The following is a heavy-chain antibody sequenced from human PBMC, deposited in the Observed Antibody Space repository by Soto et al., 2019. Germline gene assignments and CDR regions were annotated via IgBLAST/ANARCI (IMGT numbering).Heavy chain of an antibody. V-gene: IGHV1-3*01. CDR1: GYTFTSYG. J-gene: IGHJ4*02. Sequence: ASVKVSCKASGYTFTSYGINWVRQAPGRGLEWMGWINPGNGNTKYSQQFQGRVIIDRNTSASTAYMELDSLRSEDTPVYYCARGGYFDSSNYLAYWGLGTLVTVSS. CDR2: INPGNGNT. CDR3: ARGGYFDSSNYLAY. D-gene: IGHD3-22*01.